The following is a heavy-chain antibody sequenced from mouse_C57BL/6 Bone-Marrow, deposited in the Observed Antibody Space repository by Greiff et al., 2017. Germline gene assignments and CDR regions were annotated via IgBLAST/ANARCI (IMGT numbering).Heavy chain of an antibody. V-gene: IGHV1-69*01. CDR2: IDPSDSYT. CDR3: ARGDLFYYFDY. J-gene: IGHJ2*01. Sequence: VQLQESGAELVMPGASVKLSCKASGYTFTSYWMHWVKQRPGQGLEWIGEIDPSDSYTNYNQKFKGKSTLTVDKSSSPAYMQLSSLTSEDSAVYYCARGDLFYYFDYWGQGTTLTVSS. D-gene: IGHD2-3*01. CDR1: GYTFTSYW.